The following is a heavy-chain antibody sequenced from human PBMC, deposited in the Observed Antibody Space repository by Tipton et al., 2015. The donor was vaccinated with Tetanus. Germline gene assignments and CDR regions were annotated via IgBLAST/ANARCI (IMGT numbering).Heavy chain of an antibody. CDR3: ARDPLRWLAAPKGLTYYFDY. J-gene: IGHJ4*02. V-gene: IGHV1-46*01. CDR2: INPSGGST. Sequence: QLVQSGAEVKKPGASVKVSCKASGYTFTSYYMHWVRQAPGQGLEWMGIINPSGGSTSYAQKFQGRVTMTRDTSTSTVYMELSSLRSEDTAVYYCARDPLRWLAAPKGLTYYFDYWGQGTLVTVSS. D-gene: IGHD6-6*01. CDR1: GYTFTSYY.